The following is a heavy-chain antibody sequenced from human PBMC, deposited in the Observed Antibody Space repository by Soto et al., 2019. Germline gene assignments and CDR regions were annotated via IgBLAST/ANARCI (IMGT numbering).Heavy chain of an antibody. CDR2: INAAIGNT. D-gene: IGHD3-10*01. V-gene: IGHV1-3*01. CDR3: ARRNVYGSGSYSFDY. Sequence: QVQLVQSGAEVKKPGASVKVSCKASGYTFTNYAMHWVRQAPGQRLEWMGWINAAIGNTKYSQKFQGSVTITRDTSXXTAYMELSSLRSADTAVYYCARRNVYGSGSYSFDYWGQGTLVTVSS. J-gene: IGHJ4*02. CDR1: GYTFTNYA.